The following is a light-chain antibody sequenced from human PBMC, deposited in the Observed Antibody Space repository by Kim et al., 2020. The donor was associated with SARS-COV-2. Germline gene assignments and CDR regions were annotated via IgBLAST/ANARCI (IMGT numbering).Light chain of an antibody. CDR3: QQYGDSPIT. CDR1: QSVTSSY. V-gene: IGKV3-20*01. CDR2: GAS. J-gene: IGKJ5*01. Sequence: SPVERATLSCRASQSVTSSYLAWYQQKAGQAPRLLIYGASSRVTGIPDRFSGSGSGTDFTLTISRLEPEDFAVYYCQQYGDSPITFGQGTRLEIK.